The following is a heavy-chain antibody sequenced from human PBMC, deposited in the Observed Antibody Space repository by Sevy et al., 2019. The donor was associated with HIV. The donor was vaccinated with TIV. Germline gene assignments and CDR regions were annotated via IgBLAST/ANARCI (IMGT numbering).Heavy chain of an antibody. Sequence: SETLSLTCTVSGGSISSYYWSWIRQPPGKGLEWIGYIYYSGSTNYNPSLKSRVTISVDTSKNQFSLKLSSVTAADTAVYYCARSTIVEYGMEVWGQGTTVTVSS. D-gene: IGHD2-21*01. V-gene: IGHV4-59*12. CDR1: GGSISSYY. CDR3: ARSTIVEYGMEV. J-gene: IGHJ6*02. CDR2: IYYSGST.